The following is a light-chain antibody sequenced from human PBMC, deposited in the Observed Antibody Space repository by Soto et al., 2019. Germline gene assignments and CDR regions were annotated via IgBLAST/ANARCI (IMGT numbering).Light chain of an antibody. CDR2: QNS. V-gene: IGLV3-1*01. Sequence: SSELTQPPSVSVSPGQTASITCSGDKLGDKYACWYQQKPGQSPVLVIYQNSKRPSGIPERFSGSNSGNTATLTISGTQAMDEADYYCQAWDSSTVVFGGGPKVTVL. CDR1: KLGDKY. J-gene: IGLJ2*01. CDR3: QAWDSSTVV.